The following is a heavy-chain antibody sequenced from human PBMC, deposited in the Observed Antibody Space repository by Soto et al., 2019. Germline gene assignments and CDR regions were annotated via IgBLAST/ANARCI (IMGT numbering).Heavy chain of an antibody. CDR1: GGSISSGGYY. D-gene: IGHD3-10*01. J-gene: IGHJ6*02. CDR3: ARDKAAIGCYGMDG. V-gene: IGHV4-31*03. CDR2: IYYSGGT. Sequence: QVQLQESGPGLVKPSQTLSLTCTVSGGSISSGGYYWSWIRQHPGKGLEWIGYIYYSGGTYYNPSLRMRVTISLDPSKNQFSLKLSSVTAADTAVYYCARDKAAIGCYGMDGWGQGTTVTVSS.